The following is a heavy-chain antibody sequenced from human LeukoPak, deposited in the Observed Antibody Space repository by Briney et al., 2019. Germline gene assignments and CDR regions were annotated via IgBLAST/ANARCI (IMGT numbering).Heavy chain of an antibody. Sequence: GGSLRLSCVASGFIVSSNYMNWVRQAPGKGLEWISILYSGGTAFYADSVKGRFTISRDNSKNTLYLQVNSLRADDTAMYCAAISYLAFDIWGQGTMVTVSS. CDR1: GFIVSSNY. CDR3: AISYLAFDI. J-gene: IGHJ3*02. D-gene: IGHD2/OR15-2a*01. V-gene: IGHV3-53*01. CDR2: LYSGGTA.